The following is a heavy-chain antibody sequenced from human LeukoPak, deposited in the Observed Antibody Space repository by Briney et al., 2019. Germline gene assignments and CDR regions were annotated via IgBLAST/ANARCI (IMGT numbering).Heavy chain of an antibody. CDR2: MSPSAT. Sequence: SETLSLTCTVSGGSIRTFYLSWIRQPVGKGLEWIGRMSPSATTYNPSLKSRVTMSIDTSKGQFFLNLRSVTAADTAVYYCARDSGTTGEVKFVPWGQGILVTVSS. CDR3: ARDSGTTGEVKFVP. V-gene: IGHV4-4*07. J-gene: IGHJ5*02. CDR1: GGSIRTFY. D-gene: IGHD4-17*01.